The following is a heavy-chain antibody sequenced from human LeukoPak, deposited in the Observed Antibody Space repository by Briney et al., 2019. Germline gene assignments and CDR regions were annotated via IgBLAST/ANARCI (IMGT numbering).Heavy chain of an antibody. Sequence: GGSLRLSCAASGFTVSSNDMSWVRQAPGKGLVWVSRIASDGSSTTYADSVKGRFSISRDNAKNTLYLQMNSLRVEDTAVYYCARGRPHGNDYWGQGTLVTVSS. CDR2: IASDGSST. D-gene: IGHD4-23*01. J-gene: IGHJ4*02. V-gene: IGHV3-74*01. CDR1: GFTVSSND. CDR3: ARGRPHGNDY.